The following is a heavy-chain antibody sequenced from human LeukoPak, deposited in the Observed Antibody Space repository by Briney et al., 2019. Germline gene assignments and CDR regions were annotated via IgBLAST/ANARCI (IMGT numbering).Heavy chain of an antibody. CDR3: ARDSSGYQ. J-gene: IGHJ4*02. CDR1: GFTFSTYW. Sequence: PGGSLRLSCAASGFTFSTYWMCWVRQAPGKGLEWVANIKEDGSEKYYGDSVKGRFTISRDNAKNSLYLEMNSLRVEDTAVYYCARDSSGYQWGQGTLVTVSS. V-gene: IGHV3-7*01. D-gene: IGHD3-22*01. CDR2: IKEDGSEK.